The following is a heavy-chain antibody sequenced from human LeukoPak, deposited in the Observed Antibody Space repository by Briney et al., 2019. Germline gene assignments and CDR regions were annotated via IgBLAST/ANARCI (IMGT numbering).Heavy chain of an antibody. Sequence: GGSLRLSCAASGFTFSSYGMHWVRQAPGKGLEWVAVIWYDGSNKYYADSVKGRFTISRDNSKNTLYLQMNSLRAEDTAVYYCARMTSSGSYYSYFDYWGQGTLVTVSS. CDR3: ARMTSSGSYYSYFDY. J-gene: IGHJ4*02. CDR2: IWYDGSNK. V-gene: IGHV3-33*01. CDR1: GFTFSSYG. D-gene: IGHD3-10*01.